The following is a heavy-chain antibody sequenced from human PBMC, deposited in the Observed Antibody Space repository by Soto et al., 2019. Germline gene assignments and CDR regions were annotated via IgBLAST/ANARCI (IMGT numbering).Heavy chain of an antibody. J-gene: IGHJ4*02. D-gene: IGHD2-2*01. V-gene: IGHV1-24*01. Sequence: QVQLVQSGAEVKKPGASVKVSCKVSGYTLTELSMHWVRQAPGKGLEWMGGFDPEDGETIYAQKFQGRVTMTEDTATAPAYMELSSLRSEDTAVYYCATRVHPECISTSCSSGWFFDYWGQGTLVTVSS. CDR1: GYTLTELS. CDR2: FDPEDGET. CDR3: ATRVHPECISTSCSSGWFFDY.